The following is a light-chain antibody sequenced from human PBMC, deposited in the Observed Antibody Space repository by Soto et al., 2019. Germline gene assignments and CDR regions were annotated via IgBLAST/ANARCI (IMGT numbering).Light chain of an antibody. CDR1: SSNIGEGYD. CDR2: GNS. CDR3: QSYDSSMSGSV. Sequence: QSVLTHPPPVSGAPGQRFTISFTGSSSNIGEGYDVHWYQQLPGTAPKLIIYGNSNRPSGVPDRFSGSKSGTSASLAITGLKAEDEADYYCQSYDSSMSGSVFGTWTKVTVL. V-gene: IGLV1-40*01. J-gene: IGLJ1*01.